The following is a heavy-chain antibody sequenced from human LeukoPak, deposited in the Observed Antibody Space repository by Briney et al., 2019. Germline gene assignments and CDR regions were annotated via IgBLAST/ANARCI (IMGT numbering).Heavy chain of an antibody. V-gene: IGHV3-30*02. J-gene: IGHJ6*03. CDR2: IRYDESNK. CDR1: GFTFSSYG. D-gene: IGHD4-17*01. Sequence: QPGGSLRLSCAASGFTFSSYGMHWVRQAPGKGLEWVAFIRYDESNKYYADSVKGRFTISRDNSKNTLYLQMNSLRAEDTAVYYCARMGNYGDYPPYYYYMDVWGKGTTVTISS. CDR3: ARMGNYGDYPPYYYYMDV.